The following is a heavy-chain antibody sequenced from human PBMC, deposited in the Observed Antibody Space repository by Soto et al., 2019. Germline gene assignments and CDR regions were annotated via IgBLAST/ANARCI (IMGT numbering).Heavy chain of an antibody. J-gene: IGHJ4*02. CDR2: IYYSGST. CDR1: GGSISSYY. CDR3: ARGYYDYIWGSYRYTLPYFDY. D-gene: IGHD3-16*02. Sequence: SETLSLTCTVSGGSISSYYWSWIRQPPGKGLEWIGYIYYSGSTNYNPSLKSRVTISVDTSKNQFSLKLSSVTAADTAVYYCARGYYDYIWGSYRYTLPYFDYWGQGTLVTVSS. V-gene: IGHV4-59*01.